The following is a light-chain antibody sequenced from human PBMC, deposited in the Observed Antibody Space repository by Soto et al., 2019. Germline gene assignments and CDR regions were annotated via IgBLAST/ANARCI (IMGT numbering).Light chain of an antibody. CDR2: DVS. J-gene: IGLJ1*01. CDR3: SSYVSSSTYV. CDR1: RSDVGGYEL. Sequence: QSALTQPAFVSGSPGQSITISCTGTRSDVGGYELVSWYQQHPGKAPKLMIYDVSNRPSGVSDRFSGSKSGNTASLTIYGLQADDEADYSCSSYVSSSTYVFGTGTKVTVL. V-gene: IGLV2-14*03.